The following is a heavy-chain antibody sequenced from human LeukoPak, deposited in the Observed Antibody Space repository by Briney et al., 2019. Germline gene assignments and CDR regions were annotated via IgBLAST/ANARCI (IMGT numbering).Heavy chain of an antibody. J-gene: IGHJ5*02. CDR3: ARHTIDTTLGGVPDYFDA. CDR1: GGSISSHY. V-gene: IGHV4-59*08. Sequence: SETLSLTCTVSGGSISSHYWSWIRQPPGKGLEWIGYIYYSGSTNYNPSLKSRVTISVDTSKNQFSLKLSSVTAADTAIYYCARHTIDTTLGGVPDYFDAWGQGTPVTVSS. CDR2: IYYSGST. D-gene: IGHD3-16*01.